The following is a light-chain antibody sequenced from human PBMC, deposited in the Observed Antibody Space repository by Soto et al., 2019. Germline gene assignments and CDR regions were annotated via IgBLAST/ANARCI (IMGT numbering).Light chain of an antibody. Sequence: EIVLTQSPGTLSLSPGDRATLSCRASHSINTSFLAWFQQKPGQAPRLLIYAASTRPTGIPDRFSGSASETDFTLTINRLEPEDSAVYYCQQYASAPFSLGPGTKVDIK. CDR2: AAS. V-gene: IGKV3-20*01. J-gene: IGKJ3*01. CDR1: HSINTSF. CDR3: QQYASAPFS.